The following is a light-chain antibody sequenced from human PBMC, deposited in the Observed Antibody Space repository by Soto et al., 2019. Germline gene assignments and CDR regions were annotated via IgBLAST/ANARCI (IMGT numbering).Light chain of an antibody. J-gene: IGKJ5*01. Sequence: IVLTQSPGTLSLSPGERATLSCRAGQSVSSNYLAWYQQKPGQAPRLLIYGASSRATGIPDRFSGSGSGTDFTLTINNLQSEDFAVYYCQQRSNWPPITFGQGTRLEIK. CDR2: GAS. CDR1: QSVSSNY. V-gene: IGKV3D-20*02. CDR3: QQRSNWPPIT.